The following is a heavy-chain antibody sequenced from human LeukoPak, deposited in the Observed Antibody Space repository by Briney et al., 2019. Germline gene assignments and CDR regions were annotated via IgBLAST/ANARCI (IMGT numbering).Heavy chain of an antibody. J-gene: IGHJ4*02. CDR2: ITGSGANA. Sequence: QSGGCLRLSCAASGFTFSSHGMNWVRQAPGKGLEWVSGITGSGANAYYADSVKGRFTISRDNSKNTLYLQMNSLRAEDTAVYYCARAVRAGYYFDYWGQGTLVTVSS. CDR1: GFTFSSHG. D-gene: IGHD3-10*01. CDR3: ARAVRAGYYFDY. V-gene: IGHV3-23*01.